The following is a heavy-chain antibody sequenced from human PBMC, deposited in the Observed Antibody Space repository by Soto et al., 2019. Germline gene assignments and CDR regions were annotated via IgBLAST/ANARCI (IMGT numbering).Heavy chain of an antibody. CDR3: ARLDVEMATTEYYFDY. CDR1: GGSISSSNW. CDR2: IYHSGST. Sequence: SETLSLTCAVSGGSISSSNWWIWVRQPPGKGLEWIGEIYHSGSTNYNPSLKSRVTISVDKSKNQFSLKLSSVTAADTAVYYCARLDVEMATTEYYFDYWGQGTLVTVSS. D-gene: IGHD5-12*01. J-gene: IGHJ4*02. V-gene: IGHV4-4*02.